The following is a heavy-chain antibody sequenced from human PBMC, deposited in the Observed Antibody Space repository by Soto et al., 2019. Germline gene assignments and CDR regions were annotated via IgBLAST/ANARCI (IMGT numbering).Heavy chain of an antibody. D-gene: IGHD3-22*01. J-gene: IGHJ3*02. Sequence: SETLSLTCTVSGGSISSNYWTWIRQPPGKGLEWIGNINHSGSTIYNPSLKSRVAISVGTSNNQFFLELSSVTAADTAVYYCARARADYFDTSGYPTGPHFAFDIWGQGTMVTVS. V-gene: IGHV4-34*01. CDR3: ARARADYFDTSGYPTGPHFAFDI. CDR1: GGSISSNY. CDR2: INHSGST.